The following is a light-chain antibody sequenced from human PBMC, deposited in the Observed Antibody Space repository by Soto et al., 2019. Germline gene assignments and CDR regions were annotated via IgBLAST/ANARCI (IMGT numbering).Light chain of an antibody. J-gene: IGKJ2*02. CDR1: QSVSSY. V-gene: IGKV3-15*01. CDR3: QHYSNWPPLCT. Sequence: EIVMTQSPATLSVSPGERATLSCRASQSVSSYLAWYQQKPGLPPRLLIYDASTRATGSPDRFSGSGSGTAFTLTISSLQSADFAVYSCQHYSNWPPLCTFGRGTKLEIK. CDR2: DAS.